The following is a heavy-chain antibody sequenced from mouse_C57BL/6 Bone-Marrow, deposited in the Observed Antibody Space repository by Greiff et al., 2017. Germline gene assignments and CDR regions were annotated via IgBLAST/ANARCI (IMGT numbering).Heavy chain of an antibody. D-gene: IGHD2-10*01. Sequence: EVKLMESGPGLAKPSQTLSLTCSFTGYSITSDYWNWIRKIPGNKLEYMGYISYSGNTYYNPSPISRISITRYTSKNQYYLQLTSVTTEDTATYYGARSPTNFYFDYWGQGTTLTVSS. V-gene: IGHV3-8*01. CDR3: ARSPTNFYFDY. J-gene: IGHJ2*01. CDR1: GYSITSDY. CDR2: ISYSGNT.